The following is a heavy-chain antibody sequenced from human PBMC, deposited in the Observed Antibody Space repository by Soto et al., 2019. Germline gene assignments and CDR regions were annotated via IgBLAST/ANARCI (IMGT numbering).Heavy chain of an antibody. D-gene: IGHD2-15*01. CDR1: GGSISSGGYY. V-gene: IGHV4-31*03. J-gene: IGHJ6*02. CDR2: IYYSGST. CDR3: ARDGRGIAATMYYYYYGMDV. Sequence: KPSETLSLTCTVSGGSISSGGYYWSWIRQHPGKGLEWIGYIYYSGSTYYNPSLKSRVTISVDTSKNQFSLKLSSVTAADTAVYYCARDGRGIAATMYYYYYGMDVWGQGTTVTVSS.